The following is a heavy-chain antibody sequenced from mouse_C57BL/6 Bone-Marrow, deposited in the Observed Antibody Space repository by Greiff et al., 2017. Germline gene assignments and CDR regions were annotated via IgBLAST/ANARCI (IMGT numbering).Heavy chain of an antibody. J-gene: IGHJ4*01. CDR1: GFTFSDYG. Sequence: EVKLVESGGGLVKPGGSLKLSCAASGFTFSDYGMHWVRQAPEKGLEWVAYISSGSSTIYYADTVKGRFTISRDNAKNTLFLQMTSLRSEDTAMYYCARLLWSYAMDYWGQGTSVTVSS. CDR2: ISSGSSTI. D-gene: IGHD1-1*02. CDR3: ARLLWSYAMDY. V-gene: IGHV5-17*01.